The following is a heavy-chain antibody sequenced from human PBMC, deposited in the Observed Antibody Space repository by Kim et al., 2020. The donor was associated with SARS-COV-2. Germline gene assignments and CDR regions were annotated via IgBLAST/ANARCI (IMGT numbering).Heavy chain of an antibody. Sequence: SETLSLTCAVYGGSFSGYYWSWIRQPPGKGLEWIGEINHSGSTNYNPSLKSRVTISIDTSKNQFSLKLSSVTAADTAVYYCARGPSIYYHSNTRFDYWGQGTLVTVSS. CDR1: GGSFSGYY. V-gene: IGHV4-34*01. J-gene: IGHJ4*02. CDR2: INHSGST. D-gene: IGHD3-22*01. CDR3: ARGPSIYYHSNTRFDY.